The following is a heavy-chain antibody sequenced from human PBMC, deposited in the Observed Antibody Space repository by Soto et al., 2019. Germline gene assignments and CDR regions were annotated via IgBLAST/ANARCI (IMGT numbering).Heavy chain of an antibody. J-gene: IGHJ5*02. CDR3: ARGRYCSGGSCYSGTTNWFDP. CDR2: IYTSGST. Sequence: SETLSLTCTVSGGSISSYYWSWIRQPAGKGLEWIGRIYTSGSTNYNPSLKSRLTMSVDTSKNQFSLKLSSVTAADTAVYYCARGRYCSGGSCYSGTTNWFDPWGQGTLVTVSS. D-gene: IGHD2-15*01. CDR1: GGSISSYY. V-gene: IGHV4-4*07.